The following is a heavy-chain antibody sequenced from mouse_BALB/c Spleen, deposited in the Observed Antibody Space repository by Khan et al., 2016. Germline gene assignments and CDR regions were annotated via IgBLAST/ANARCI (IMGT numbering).Heavy chain of an antibody. Sequence: QIQLVQSGPELKKPGETVKISCKASGYTFTDYSMHWVRQAPGKGLKWMGWINTETGEPTSADDFKGRFVFPLETSASTAVLQINNFQNEDAATYFCSRGGWLLRFDYWGQGTTLTVSS. V-gene: IGHV9-2-1*01. CDR1: GYTFTDYS. J-gene: IGHJ2*01. CDR3: SRGGWLLRFDY. CDR2: INTETGEP. D-gene: IGHD2-3*01.